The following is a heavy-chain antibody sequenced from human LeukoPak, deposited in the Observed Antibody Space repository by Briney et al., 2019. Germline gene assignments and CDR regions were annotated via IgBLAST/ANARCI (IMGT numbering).Heavy chain of an antibody. CDR1: GYTFTSYD. CDR2: MNPNSGNT. CDR3: ASIITGTDGNWFDP. J-gene: IGHJ5*02. D-gene: IGHD1-20*01. Sequence: ASVKVSCRASGYTFTSYDINWVRQATGQGLEWMGWMNPNSGNTGHAQKFQGRVTMTRNTSISTAYMELSSLRSEDTAVYYCASIITGTDGNWFDPWGRGTLVTVSS. V-gene: IGHV1-8*01.